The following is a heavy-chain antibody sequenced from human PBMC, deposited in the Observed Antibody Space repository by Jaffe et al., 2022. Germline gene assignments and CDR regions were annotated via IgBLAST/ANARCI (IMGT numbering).Heavy chain of an antibody. V-gene: IGHV1-69*02. Sequence: QVQLVQSGAEVKKPGSSVKVSCKASGGTFSSYTISWVRQAPGQGLEWMGRIIPILGIANYAQKFQGRVTITADKSTSTAYMELSSLRSEDTAVYYCARDTYYDYVWGSPDTTSLYYYYMDVWGKGTTVTVSS. CDR3: ARDTYYDYVWGSPDTTSLYYYYMDV. J-gene: IGHJ6*03. D-gene: IGHD3-16*01. CDR2: IIPILGIA. CDR1: GGTFSSYT.